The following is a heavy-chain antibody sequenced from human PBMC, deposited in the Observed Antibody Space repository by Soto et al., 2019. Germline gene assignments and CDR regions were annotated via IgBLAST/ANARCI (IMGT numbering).Heavy chain of an antibody. CDR2: ISYDGSNK. J-gene: IGHJ6*02. CDR3: AKDGEFWSGKSPIYGMDV. D-gene: IGHD3-3*01. Sequence: QVQLVESGGGVVQPGRSLRLSCAASGFTFSSYGMHWVRQAPGKGLEWVAVISYDGSNKYYADSVKGRFTISRDNSKNTLYLQMNSPRAEDTAVYYCAKDGEFWSGKSPIYGMDVWGRGTTVTVAS. V-gene: IGHV3-30*18. CDR1: GFTFSSYG.